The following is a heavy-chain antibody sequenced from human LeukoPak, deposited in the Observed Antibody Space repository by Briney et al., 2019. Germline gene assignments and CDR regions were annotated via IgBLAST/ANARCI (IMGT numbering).Heavy chain of an antibody. CDR2: IRYDGTNK. CDR3: AKDGRSGSYYNDRVDY. V-gene: IGHV3-30*02. Sequence: GGSLRLSCAASGFTFRSYGMHWVRQAPGKGLEWVVFIRYDGTNKYYADSVKGRFTISRDNSKNTLYLRMNSLTAEDTAVYYCAKDGRSGSYYNDRVDYWGQGTLVTVSS. J-gene: IGHJ4*02. CDR1: GFTFRSYG. D-gene: IGHD3-10*01.